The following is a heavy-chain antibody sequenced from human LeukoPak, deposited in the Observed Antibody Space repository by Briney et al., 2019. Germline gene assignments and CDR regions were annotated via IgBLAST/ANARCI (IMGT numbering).Heavy chain of an antibody. D-gene: IGHD3-10*01. CDR3: ATDYEYGSGSYYNRFDF. CDR1: GFTFINYA. V-gene: IGHV3-30*09. Sequence: GGSLRLSCAASGFTFINYAVHWVRQAPGKGLEWVAVISKGAKNKDYADSVKGRFAISRDDSKNILYLQMNSLGAEDTAVYYCATDYEYGSGSYYNRFDFWGQGTLVPVSS. J-gene: IGHJ4*02. CDR2: ISKGAKNK.